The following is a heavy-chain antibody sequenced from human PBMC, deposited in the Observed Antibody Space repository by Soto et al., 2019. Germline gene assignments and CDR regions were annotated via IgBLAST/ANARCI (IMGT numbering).Heavy chain of an antibody. CDR2: GSA. J-gene: IGHJ5*02. D-gene: IGHD2-21*01. V-gene: IGHV1-69*01. CDR3: AREGPPEIAWFDP. Sequence: QVQLVQSGAEVKKPGSSVKVSCKASGGTFSIYTISWVRQAPGPGLEWMGGSANSAQKLQGRLTVTADEATSTVYLELSSLTSEDTAVYYCAREGPPEIAWFDPWGQGTQVCGSS. CDR1: GGTFSIYT.